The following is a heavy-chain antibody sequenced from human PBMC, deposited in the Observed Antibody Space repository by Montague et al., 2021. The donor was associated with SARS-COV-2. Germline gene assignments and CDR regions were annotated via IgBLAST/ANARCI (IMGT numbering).Heavy chain of an antibody. CDR1: GGSITRNYY. CDR2: IYYSGTT. D-gene: IGHD3-10*01. V-gene: IGHV4-39*01. J-gene: IGHJ3*02. Sequence: SETLSLTCTVSGGSITRNYYWGWIRRPPGKGLEWVGNIYYSGTTXINPSLESRVTISVDASKNQFSLNLTSVTAADTAVYYCARPLVRGVPKAFDIWGQGALVIVSS. CDR3: ARPLVRGVPKAFDI.